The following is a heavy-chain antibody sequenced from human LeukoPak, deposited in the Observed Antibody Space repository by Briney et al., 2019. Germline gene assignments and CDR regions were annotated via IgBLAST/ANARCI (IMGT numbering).Heavy chain of an antibody. Sequence: PGGSLRLSCAASGFSFSSTWMHWVRQAPGKGLVWASRIKSDGISTIYADSVKGRFTISRDNAKNTLYLQMNSLRADDTAVYYCVREWRSLGHWGQGTLVIVSS. CDR1: GFSFSSTW. CDR2: IKSDGIST. D-gene: IGHD3/OR15-3a*01. CDR3: VREWRSLGH. J-gene: IGHJ4*02. V-gene: IGHV3-74*01.